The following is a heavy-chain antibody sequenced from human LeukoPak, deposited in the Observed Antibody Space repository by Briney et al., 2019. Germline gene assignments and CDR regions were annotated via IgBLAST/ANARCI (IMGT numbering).Heavy chain of an antibody. J-gene: IGHJ4*02. CDR3: ASDSGYSYGFDY. D-gene: IGHD5-18*01. CDR2: INHSGST. V-gene: IGHV4-39*07. Sequence: PSETLSLTCAVSGGSISSSSYYWSWIRQPPGKGLEWIGEINHSGSTNYNPSLKSRVTISVDTSKNQFSLKLSSVTAADTAVYYCASDSGYSYGFDYWGQGTLVTVSS. CDR1: GGSISSSSYY.